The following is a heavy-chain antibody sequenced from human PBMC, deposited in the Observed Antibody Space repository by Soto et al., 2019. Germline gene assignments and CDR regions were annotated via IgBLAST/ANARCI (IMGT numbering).Heavy chain of an antibody. CDR1: GGSISSSNW. CDR2: IYHSGST. D-gene: IGHD1-26*01. CDR3: ARVSGSYYYGMDV. Sequence: QVQLQESGPGLVKPSGTLSLTCAVSGGSISSSNWWSWVRQPPGKGLEWIGEIYHSGSTNYNPSLKIRVTISVDTSKNQFSLKLSSVTAADTAVYYCARVSGSYYYGMDVWGQGTTVTVSS. J-gene: IGHJ6*02. V-gene: IGHV4-4*02.